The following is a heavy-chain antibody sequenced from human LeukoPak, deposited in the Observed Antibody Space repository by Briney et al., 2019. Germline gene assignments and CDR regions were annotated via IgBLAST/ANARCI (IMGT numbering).Heavy chain of an antibody. Sequence: GRSLRLSCAASGFTFSSYGMHWVRQAPGKGLEWVSLIYSGGDTSYADSVKGRFTISRDNSKNRLYLQVNSLRAEDTAVYYCARDRYIPGSGSPYFGYWGQGALVTVSS. J-gene: IGHJ4*02. D-gene: IGHD3-3*01. V-gene: IGHV3-66*01. CDR3: ARDRYIPGSGSPYFGY. CDR2: IYSGGDT. CDR1: GFTFSSYG.